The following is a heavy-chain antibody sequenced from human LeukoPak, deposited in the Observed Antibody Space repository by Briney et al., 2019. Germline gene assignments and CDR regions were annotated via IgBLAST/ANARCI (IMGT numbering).Heavy chain of an antibody. CDR3: ASQPYDFWSGRFDY. Sequence: SQTLSLTCTVSGGSISSGDYYWSWIRQPPGKGLEWIGYIYYSGSTYYNPSLKSRVTISVDTSKNQFSLKLSSATAADTAVYYCASQPYDFWSGRFDYWGQGTLVTVSS. V-gene: IGHV4-30-4*08. CDR2: IYYSGST. D-gene: IGHD3-3*01. CDR1: GGSISSGDYY. J-gene: IGHJ4*02.